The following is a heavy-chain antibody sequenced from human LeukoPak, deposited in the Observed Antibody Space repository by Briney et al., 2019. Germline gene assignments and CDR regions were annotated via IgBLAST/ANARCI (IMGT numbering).Heavy chain of an antibody. CDR2: IYTSGST. CDR3: ARRDSSSPGWYFDL. V-gene: IGHV4-4*09. J-gene: IGHJ2*01. CDR1: GGSISSYY. D-gene: IGHD6-6*01. Sequence: SETLSLTCTVSGGSISSYYWSWIRQPPGKGLEWIGYIYTSGSTNYNPSLKSRVTISVDTSKNQFSLKLSSVTAADTVVYYCARRDSSSPGWYFDLWGRGTLVTVSS.